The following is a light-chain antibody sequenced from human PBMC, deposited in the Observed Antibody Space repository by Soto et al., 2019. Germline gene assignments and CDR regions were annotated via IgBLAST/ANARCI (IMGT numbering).Light chain of an antibody. Sequence: QSVLTQSPSASASLGASVKLTCTLSSGHSSYAIAWHQQQPEKGPRYLMKLNSDGSHNKGDGIPDRFSGSSSGAERYLTISSLQSEDETDYYCQTWDTGNAVFGGGTKLTVL. CDR1: SGHSSYA. V-gene: IGLV4-69*01. CDR3: QTWDTGNAV. CDR2: LNSDGSH. J-gene: IGLJ2*01.